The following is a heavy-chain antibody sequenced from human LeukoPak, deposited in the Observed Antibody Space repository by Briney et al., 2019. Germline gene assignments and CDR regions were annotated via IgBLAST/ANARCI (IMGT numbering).Heavy chain of an antibody. V-gene: IGHV4-59*01. Sequence: PSETLSLTCGVSGGAITNYYWNWIRQAPGKGLEWLGYIYYTGSTTYNPSVKSRITISLDTSKKQISLKLRSVTAADTAVYYCARDPGVLTYYYYGMDVWGQGTTVTVSS. CDR3: ARDPGVLTYYYYGMDV. D-gene: IGHD3-10*01. CDR2: IYYTGST. CDR1: GGAITNYY. J-gene: IGHJ6*02.